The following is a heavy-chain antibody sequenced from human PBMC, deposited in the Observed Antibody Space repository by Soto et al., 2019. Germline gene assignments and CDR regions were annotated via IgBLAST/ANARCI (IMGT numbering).Heavy chain of an antibody. CDR3: ARDNYGDYVNHYYYGMDV. CDR1: GGTFSGYT. V-gene: IGHV1-69*01. CDR2: IIPIFGKV. J-gene: IGHJ6*02. Sequence: QVQLVQSGAEVKKPGSSVKVSCKASGGTFSGYTLSWVRQAHGQGLEWMGGIIPIFGKVNYAQKFQGRVTITADESTSTAYMEVSSLRSEDTAVYYCARDNYGDYVNHYYYGMDVWGQGTTVTVSS. D-gene: IGHD4-17*01.